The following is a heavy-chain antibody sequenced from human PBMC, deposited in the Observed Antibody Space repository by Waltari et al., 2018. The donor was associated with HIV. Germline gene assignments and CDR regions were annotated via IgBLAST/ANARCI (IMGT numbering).Heavy chain of an antibody. J-gene: IGHJ4*02. D-gene: IGHD6-13*01. CDR1: GFTFSTSA. V-gene: IGHV3-30*18. Sequence: QVQLVESGGGVVQPGRSLRLSCSASGFTFSTSAMYLVRQAPGKGLEWVAIISYDGSHKYYAAPVRGRFTISRDNSKNTLYLQMNSLGAEDTAVYYCAKDAQTYGSSWHASDYWGQGTLVTVSS. CDR2: ISYDGSHK. CDR3: AKDAQTYGSSWHASDY.